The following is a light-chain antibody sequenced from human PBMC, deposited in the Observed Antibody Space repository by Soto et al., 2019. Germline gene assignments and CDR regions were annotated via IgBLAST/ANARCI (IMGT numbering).Light chain of an antibody. CDR1: KNVSVNS. CDR2: DTS. Sequence: SLSPKRVDIVARRVIKNVSVNSLAWYQQKGGQAPRLLIYDTSNRATGIPARFSGSGSGTDTAFTIGILSRHSCAVDFCLHRGNWSAAGTFAQGTKVDI. V-gene: IGKV3D-20*02. J-gene: IGKJ1*01. CDR3: LHRGNWSAAGT.